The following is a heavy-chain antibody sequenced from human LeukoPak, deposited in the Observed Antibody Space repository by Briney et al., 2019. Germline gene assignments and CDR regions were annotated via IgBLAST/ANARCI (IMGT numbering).Heavy chain of an antibody. D-gene: IGHD3-10*01. CDR1: GDCVSSYY. J-gene: IGHJ4*02. CDR3: ASNYYGSGSLDY. CDR2: IYYSGST. V-gene: IGHV4-59*08. Sequence: PSETLSLTCTVSGDCVSSYYGGWLRQPPGKGLEWIGYIYYSGSTNYNPSLKSRVTISVDPYKTQFSLNLRSVTVAPTDVYYCASNYYGSGSLDYWGQGNLVTVSS.